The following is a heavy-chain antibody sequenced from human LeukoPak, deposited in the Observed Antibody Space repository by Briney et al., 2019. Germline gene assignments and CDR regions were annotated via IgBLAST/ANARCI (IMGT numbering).Heavy chain of an antibody. Sequence: ASVKVSCKASGYTFTSYYMHWVRQAPGQGLEWMGIINPSGGSTSYAQKFQGRVTMTRDTSTSTVYMELSSLRSEDTAVYYCARDRQLGIVGAIPFDYWGQGTLVTVSS. V-gene: IGHV1-46*01. J-gene: IGHJ4*02. CDR3: ARDRQLGIVGAIPFDY. CDR1: GYTFTSYY. D-gene: IGHD1-26*01. CDR2: INPSGGST.